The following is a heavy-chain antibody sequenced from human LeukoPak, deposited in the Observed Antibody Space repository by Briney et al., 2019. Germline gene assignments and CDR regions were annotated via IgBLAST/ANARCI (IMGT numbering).Heavy chain of an antibody. Sequence: GASVKVSCKASGYTFTGYYMHWVRQAPGQGLEWMGWINPNSGGRNYAQKFQGWVTMTRDTSISTAYMELSRLRSDDTAVYYCARGRGSSGWYGPDFFYWGQGTLVTVSS. J-gene: IGHJ4*02. CDR1: GYTFTGYY. CDR2: INPNSGGR. V-gene: IGHV1-2*04. D-gene: IGHD6-19*01. CDR3: ARGRGSSGWYGPDFFY.